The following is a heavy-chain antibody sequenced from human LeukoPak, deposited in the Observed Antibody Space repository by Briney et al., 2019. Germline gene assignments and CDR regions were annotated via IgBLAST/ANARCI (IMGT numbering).Heavy chain of an antibody. Sequence: GGSLRLSCAASGFTVSSNYMNWVRQAPGKGLEWVSVIYSGGSTYYADSVKGRFTISRDNAKNSLYLQMNSLRAEDTAVYYCAELGITMIGGVWGKGTTVTISS. V-gene: IGHV3-53*01. CDR1: GFTVSSNY. D-gene: IGHD3-10*02. CDR2: IYSGGST. CDR3: AELGITMIGGV. J-gene: IGHJ6*04.